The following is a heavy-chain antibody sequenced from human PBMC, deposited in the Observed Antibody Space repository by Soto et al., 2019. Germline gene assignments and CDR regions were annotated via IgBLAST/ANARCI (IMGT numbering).Heavy chain of an antibody. D-gene: IGHD2-15*01. CDR1: GGSISSGGYY. CDR2: IYYSGST. J-gene: IGHJ6*02. Sequence: LSLTCTVSGGSISSGGYYWSWIRQHPGKGLEWIGYIYYSGSTYYNPSLKSRVTISVDTSKNQFSLKLSSVTAADTAVYYCARAHCSGGSCYFFSGMDVWGQGTTVTVSS. CDR3: ARAHCSGGSCYFFSGMDV. V-gene: IGHV4-31*03.